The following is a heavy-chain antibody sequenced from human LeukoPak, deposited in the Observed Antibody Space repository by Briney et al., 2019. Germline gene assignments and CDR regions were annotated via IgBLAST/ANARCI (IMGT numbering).Heavy chain of an antibody. CDR3: ARTSKDIVVVPAASGAFDI. CDR2: IYHSGST. J-gene: IGHJ3*02. V-gene: IGHV4-30-2*01. Sequence: PSQTLSLTCAVSGGSISGGGYSWSWIRQPPGKGLEWIGYIYHSGSTYYNPSLKSRVTISVDRSKNQFSLKLSSVTAADTAVYYCARTSKDIVVVPAASGAFDIWGQGTMVTVSS. CDR1: GGSISGGGYS. D-gene: IGHD2-2*01.